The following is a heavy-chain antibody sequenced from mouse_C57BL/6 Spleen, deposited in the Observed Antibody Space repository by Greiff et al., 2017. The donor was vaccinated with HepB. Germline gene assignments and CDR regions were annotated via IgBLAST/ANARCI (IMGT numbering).Heavy chain of an antibody. CDR2: INPNNGGT. Sequence: EVQLQQSGPELVKPGASVKIPCKASGYTFTDYNMDWVKQSHGKSLEWIGDINPNNGGTIYNQKFKGKATLTVDKYSSTAYMEFRSLTSEDTAVYYCARSGYYYGSSYAMDYWGQGTSVTVSS. V-gene: IGHV1-18*01. CDR1: GYTFTDYN. J-gene: IGHJ4*01. D-gene: IGHD1-1*01. CDR3: ARSGYYYGSSYAMDY.